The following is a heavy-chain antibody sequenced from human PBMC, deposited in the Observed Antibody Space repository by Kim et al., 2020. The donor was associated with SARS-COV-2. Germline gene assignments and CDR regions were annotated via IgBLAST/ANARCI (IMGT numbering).Heavy chain of an antibody. CDR2: ISYDGSNK. D-gene: IGHD1-26*01. V-gene: IGHV3-30*04. Sequence: GGSLRLSCAASGFTFSSYAMHWVRQAPGKGLEWVAVISYDGSNKYYADSVKGRFTISRDNSKNTLYLQMNSLRAEDTAVYYCARVAEGEGELLRGPFDYWGQGTLVTVSS. CDR3: ARVAEGEGELLRGPFDY. CDR1: GFTFSSYA. J-gene: IGHJ4*02.